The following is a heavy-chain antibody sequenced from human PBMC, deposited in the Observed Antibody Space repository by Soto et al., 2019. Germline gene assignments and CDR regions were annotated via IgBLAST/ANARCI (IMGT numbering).Heavy chain of an antibody. V-gene: IGHV4-31*02. Sequence: LSLTCPVSGGSISSGGYYWSWIRQHPGKGLEWIGYIYYSGSTYYNPSLKSRVTISVDTSKNQFSLKLSSVTAADTAVYYCAKRILTIFGVAVDAFDIWGQGTMVTVSS. CDR2: IYYSGST. D-gene: IGHD3-3*01. J-gene: IGHJ3*02. CDR1: GGSISSGGYY. CDR3: AKRILTIFGVAVDAFDI.